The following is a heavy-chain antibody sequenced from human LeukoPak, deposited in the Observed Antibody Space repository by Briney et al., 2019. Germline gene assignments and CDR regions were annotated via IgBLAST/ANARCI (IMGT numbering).Heavy chain of an antibody. CDR2: IIPIFGTA. J-gene: IGHJ4*02. V-gene: IGHV1-69*13. CDR3: ASSPAWFLRAPKYYFDY. Sequence: SVTVSCTASGGTFSSYAISWVRQAPGQGLEWMGGIIPIFGTANYAQKFQGRVTITADESTSTAYMELSSLKSEDTAVYYCASSPAWFLRAPKYYFDYWGQGTLVTVSS. CDR1: GGTFSSYA. D-gene: IGHD2/OR15-2a*01.